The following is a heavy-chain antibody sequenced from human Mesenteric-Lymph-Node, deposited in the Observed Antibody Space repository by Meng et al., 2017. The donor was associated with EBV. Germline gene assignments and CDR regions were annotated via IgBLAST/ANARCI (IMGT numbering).Heavy chain of an antibody. CDR2: IIPIFGTA. D-gene: IGHD3-16*01. V-gene: IGHV1-69*06. CDR1: GGTFNSNA. CDR3: ARDLGMITFGGASDY. Sequence: QVLLVQSGAELKKPGSSVKVSCKASGGTFNSNAISWVRQAPGQGLDHMGGIIPIFGTANYAQKFQGRVTITRDTSASTAYMELSSLRSDDTALYYCARDLGMITFGGASDYWGQGTLVTVSS. J-gene: IGHJ4*02.